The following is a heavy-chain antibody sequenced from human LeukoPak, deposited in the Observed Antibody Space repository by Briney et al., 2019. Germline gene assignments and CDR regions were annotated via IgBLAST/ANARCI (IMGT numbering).Heavy chain of an antibody. CDR2: FDPEDGET. CDR1: GYTLTELS. V-gene: IGHV1-24*01. Sequence: ASVKVSCKVSGYTLTELSMHWVRQAPGKGLEWMGGFDPEDGETIYAQKFQGRVTMTEDTSTDTAYMELSSLTSDDTAVYYCATDLATAMAKDQSNYWGQGTPVTVSS. CDR3: ATDLATAMAKDQSNY. J-gene: IGHJ4*02. D-gene: IGHD5-18*01.